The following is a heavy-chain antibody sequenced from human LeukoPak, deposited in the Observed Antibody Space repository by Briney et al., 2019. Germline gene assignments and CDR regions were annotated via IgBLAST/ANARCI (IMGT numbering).Heavy chain of an antibody. V-gene: IGHV3-9*01. Sequence: GGSLRLSCAASGFTFDDYAMHWVRQAPGKGLEWVSGISWNSGSIGYADSVKGRFTISRDNAKNSLYLQMNSLRAEDTALYYCAKDMNFLGSSSEAFDIWGQGTMVTVSS. CDR2: ISWNSGSI. D-gene: IGHD6-13*01. CDR3: AKDMNFLGSSSEAFDI. CDR1: GFTFDDYA. J-gene: IGHJ3*02.